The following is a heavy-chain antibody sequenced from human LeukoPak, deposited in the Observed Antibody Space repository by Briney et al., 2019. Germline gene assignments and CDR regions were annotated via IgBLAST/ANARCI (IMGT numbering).Heavy chain of an antibody. CDR3: ARHVRYDSSGYFLDY. Sequence: GESLKISCKGSGYSFTSYWIGWVRQMPGKGLEWMGIIYPGDPDTRYSPSFQGQVTISADKSISTAYLEWSSLKASDTAMYYCARHVRYDSSGYFLDYWGQGTLVTVSS. J-gene: IGHJ4*02. CDR2: IYPGDPDT. D-gene: IGHD3-22*01. CDR1: GYSFTSYW. V-gene: IGHV5-51*01.